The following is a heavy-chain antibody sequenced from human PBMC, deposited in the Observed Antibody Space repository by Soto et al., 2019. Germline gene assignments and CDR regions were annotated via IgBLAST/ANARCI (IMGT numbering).Heavy chain of an antibody. D-gene: IGHD3-22*01. V-gene: IGHV3-23*01. CDR1: GFTFSSYA. CDR3: AKAGEIVVVIYYFEY. CDR2: ISGSGGNT. J-gene: IGHJ4*02. Sequence: PGGSLRLSCAASGFTFSSYAMSWVRQAPGKGLEWVAAISGSGGNTYYADSVKGRFTISRDSAKNSMYLQMNSLRAEDTAVYYCAKAGEIVVVIYYFEYWGQGTLVTVSS.